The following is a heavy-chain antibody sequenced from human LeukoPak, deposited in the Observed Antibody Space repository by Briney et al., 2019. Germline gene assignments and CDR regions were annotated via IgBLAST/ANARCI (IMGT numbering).Heavy chain of an antibody. Sequence: ASVKVSCKASGYTFSNHYIHWVRQAPGQGLEWMGWINPNSGGTNYAQKFQGRVTMTRDTSISTAYMELSRLRSDDTAVYYCARARRYFDWLLDDYWGQGTLVTVSS. V-gene: IGHV1-2*02. CDR1: GYTFSNHY. D-gene: IGHD3-9*01. CDR2: INPNSGGT. CDR3: ARARRYFDWLLDDY. J-gene: IGHJ4*02.